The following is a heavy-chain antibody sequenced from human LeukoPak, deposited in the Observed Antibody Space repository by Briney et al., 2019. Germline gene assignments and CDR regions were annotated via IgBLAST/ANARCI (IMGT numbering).Heavy chain of an antibody. CDR2: IRYDGSNK. Sequence: PGGSLRLSCAASGFTFSSYGMHWVRQAPGKGLEWVAFIRYDGSNKYYADSVKGRFTISRDNSKNTLYLQMNSLRAEDTAVYYCAKGSSSWSYYFDYWGQGTLVTVSS. CDR3: AKGSSSWSYYFDY. J-gene: IGHJ4*02. V-gene: IGHV3-30*02. D-gene: IGHD6-13*01. CDR1: GFTFSSYG.